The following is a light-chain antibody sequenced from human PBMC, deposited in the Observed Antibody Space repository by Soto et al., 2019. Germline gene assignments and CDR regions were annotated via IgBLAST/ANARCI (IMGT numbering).Light chain of an antibody. CDR2: DAS. V-gene: IGKV1-5*01. Sequence: DVQMTQSTSTLSASIGDRVTITCRASESIRTWLGWYQHKPGKXRKXXIYDASSLESGVPSRFSGSAYGTECSHTICILQADDVATYDGKQYNGYPITFGQGTRRENK. J-gene: IGKJ5*01. CDR1: ESIRTW. CDR3: KQYNGYPIT.